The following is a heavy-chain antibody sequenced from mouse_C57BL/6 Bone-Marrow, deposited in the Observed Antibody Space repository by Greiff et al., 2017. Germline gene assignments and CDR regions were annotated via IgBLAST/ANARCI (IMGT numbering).Heavy chain of an antibody. Sequence: VQLQQSGAELARPGASVKLSCKASGYTFTSYGICWVKQRTGQGLEWIGEIYPRSGNTYYNEKFKGKATLTADKSSSTAYMELRRLTSEDSADYFLAKYYDGIYGGGFAYWGQGTLVTVSA. CDR1: GYTFTSYG. J-gene: IGHJ3*01. CDR2: IYPRSGNT. V-gene: IGHV1-81*01. CDR3: AKYYDGIYGGGFAY. D-gene: IGHD1-1*02.